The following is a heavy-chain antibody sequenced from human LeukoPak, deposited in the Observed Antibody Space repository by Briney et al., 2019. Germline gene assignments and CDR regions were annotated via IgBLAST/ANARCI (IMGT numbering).Heavy chain of an antibody. CDR2: IIPIFGTA. CDR1: GGTFSSYA. CDR3: ARIKRAAAAPDY. V-gene: IGHV1-69*05. J-gene: IGHJ4*02. D-gene: IGHD6-13*01. Sequence: SVKVSCKASGGTFSSYAISWVRQAPGQGLEWMGGIIPIFGTANYAQKFQGRVTITTDESTSTAYMELSSLRSEDTAVYYCARIKRAAAAPDYWGQGTLVTVSS.